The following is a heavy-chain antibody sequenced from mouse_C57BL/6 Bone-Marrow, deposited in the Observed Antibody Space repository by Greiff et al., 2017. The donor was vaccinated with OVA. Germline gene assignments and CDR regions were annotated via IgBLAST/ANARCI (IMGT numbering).Heavy chain of an antibody. V-gene: IGHV1-42*01. CDR2: INPSTGGT. CDR3: ARRGYSSGYVDYYAMDY. CDR1: GYSFTGYY. D-gene: IGHD3-2*02. Sequence: VHVKQSGPELVKPGASVKISCKASGYSFTGYYMNWVKQSPEKSLEWIGEINPSTGGTTYNQKFKAKATLTVDKSSSTAYMQLKSLTSEDSAVYYCARRGYSSGYVDYYAMDYWGQGTSVTVSS. J-gene: IGHJ4*01.